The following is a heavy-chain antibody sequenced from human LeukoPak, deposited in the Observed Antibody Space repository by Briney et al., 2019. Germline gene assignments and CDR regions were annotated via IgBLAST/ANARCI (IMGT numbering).Heavy chain of an antibody. Sequence: SETLSLTCTVSGXXISXYYWSWXXXXPXXGLEWIGYIHYSGSTNYNPSLKSRVTISVDTSKNQLSLKLTSMTAADTAVYYCAXELGATVVNYGMDVWGQGTTVTVSS. D-gene: IGHD4-23*01. V-gene: IGHV4-59*01. J-gene: IGHJ6*02. CDR2: IHYSGST. CDR1: GXXISXYY. CDR3: AXELGATVVNYGMDV.